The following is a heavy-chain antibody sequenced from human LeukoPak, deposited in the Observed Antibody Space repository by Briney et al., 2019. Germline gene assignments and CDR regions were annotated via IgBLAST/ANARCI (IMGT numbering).Heavy chain of an antibody. Sequence: SETLSLTCNVSGHSISDSNYYWAWIRQPPGKGLEWIGSIYYSGTTSDNPSLKSRVTISVDRSKNQFSLKLSSLTAADTAVYYCASRKLGNDYWGQGTLVTVSS. CDR3: ASRKLGNDY. V-gene: IGHV4-39*01. CDR1: GHSISDSNYY. D-gene: IGHD7-27*01. CDR2: IYYSGTT. J-gene: IGHJ4*02.